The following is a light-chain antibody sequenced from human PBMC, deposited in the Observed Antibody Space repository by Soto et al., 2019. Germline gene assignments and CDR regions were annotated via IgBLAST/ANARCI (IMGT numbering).Light chain of an antibody. CDR2: EVS. CDR3: SSYTSSSPDVI. CDR1: SSDVGGYKY. Sequence: QSALAQPASVSGSPGQSITISCTGTSSDVGGYKYVSWYQQHPGKAPKLMIYEVSNRPSGVSNRFSGSKSGNTASLSISGLQAEDEADYYCSSYTSSSPDVIFGGGTKLTVL. V-gene: IGLV2-14*01. J-gene: IGLJ2*01.